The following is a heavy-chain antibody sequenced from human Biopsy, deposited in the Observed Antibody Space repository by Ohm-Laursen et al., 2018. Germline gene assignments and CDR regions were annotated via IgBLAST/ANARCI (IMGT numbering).Heavy chain of an antibody. CDR2: IYYTGST. CDR1: RDSISNYY. V-gene: IGHV4-59*12. CDR3: ARLTGDYIWGNWRINHDPFDI. J-gene: IGHJ3*02. D-gene: IGHD3-16*01. Sequence: GTLSLTCTVSRDSISNYYWTWIRQSPGKGLEWIGYIYYTGSTNYNPSVKSRVTISVDTSKNQFSLNLSSVTAADTAVYYCARLTGDYIWGNWRINHDPFDIWDQGTSVTVSS.